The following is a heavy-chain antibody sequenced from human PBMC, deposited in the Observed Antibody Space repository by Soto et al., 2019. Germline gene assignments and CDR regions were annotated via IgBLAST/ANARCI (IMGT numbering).Heavy chain of an antibody. CDR2: ITTDGGT. D-gene: IGHD2-15*01. CDR1: GFTVSSHA. V-gene: IGHV3-23*01. J-gene: IGHJ3*02. CDR3: APHVSCIGGSWQYDAFSI. Sequence: EVQVLESGRGLVQPGGSLRLSCEGSGFTVSSHAMTWIRQAPGKGPEWVSTITTDGGTYYADSVKGRFAMSRDTSESTLHLQMNSLGAEDTAAYYCAPHVSCIGGSWQYDAFSIRGQGIMVTVSS.